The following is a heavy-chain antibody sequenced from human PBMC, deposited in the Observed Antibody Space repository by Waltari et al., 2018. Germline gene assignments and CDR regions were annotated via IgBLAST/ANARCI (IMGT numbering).Heavy chain of an antibody. V-gene: IGHV4-39*01. J-gene: IGHJ4*02. Sequence: RLGKGFKWIWSNYYSRRTYYNPPLKIRVTLSVDTSKNQISLKLSSVTAADTAVYYCARLLWVGELSQFDYWGQGTLVTVSS. D-gene: IGHD3-10*01. CDR2: NYYSRRT. CDR3: ARLLWVGELSQFDY.